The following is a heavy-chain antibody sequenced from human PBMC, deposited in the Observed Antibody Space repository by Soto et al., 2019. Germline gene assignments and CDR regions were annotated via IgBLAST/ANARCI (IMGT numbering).Heavy chain of an antibody. CDR1: GFTFSDYY. D-gene: IGHD3-22*01. J-gene: IGHJ4*02. Sequence: PGGSLRLSCAASGFTFSDYYMSWIRQAPGKGLEWVSYISSSSSIIYYADSVKGRFTISRDNARNSLYLQLNSLRAEDTAVYYCARDKGYYDSSGYFDYWGQGTLVTVSS. CDR3: ARDKGYYDSSGYFDY. V-gene: IGHV3-11*01. CDR2: ISSSSSII.